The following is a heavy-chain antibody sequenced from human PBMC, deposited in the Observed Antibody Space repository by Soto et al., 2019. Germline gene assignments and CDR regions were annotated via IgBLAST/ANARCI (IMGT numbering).Heavy chain of an antibody. J-gene: IGHJ6*02. CDR1: GGTFSSYA. CDR3: ASTLLLHYDFWRGPGKRGYYYYDGMDV. D-gene: IGHD3-3*01. V-gene: IGHV1-69*06. Sequence: SVKVSCKASGGTFSSYAISWVRQAPGQGLEWMGGIIPIFGTANYAQKFQGRVTITADKSTSTAYMELSSLRSEDTAVYYCASTLLLHYDFWRGPGKRGYYYYDGMDVWGQGTTVTVSS. CDR2: IIPIFGTA.